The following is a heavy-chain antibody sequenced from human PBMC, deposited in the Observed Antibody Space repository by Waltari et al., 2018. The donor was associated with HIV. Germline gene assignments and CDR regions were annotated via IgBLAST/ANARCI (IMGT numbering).Heavy chain of an antibody. CDR1: GGSLSGYY. Sequence: QVQLQQWGAGRLKPSETLSLTCAVYGGSLSGYYWSWIRQPPGKGLEWIGEINHSGSTNYNPSLKSRVTISVDTSKNQFSLKLSSVTAADTAVYYCASSSGNVVVPAALVFDYWGQGTLVTVSS. D-gene: IGHD2-2*01. J-gene: IGHJ4*02. V-gene: IGHV4-34*01. CDR2: INHSGST. CDR3: ASSSGNVVVPAALVFDY.